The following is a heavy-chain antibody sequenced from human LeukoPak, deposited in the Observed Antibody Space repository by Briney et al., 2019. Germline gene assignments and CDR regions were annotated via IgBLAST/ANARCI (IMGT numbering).Heavy chain of an antibody. CDR2: IYHSGST. CDR3: ARVGVAAGYDSSGYRPFDY. D-gene: IGHD3-22*01. Sequence: PSGTLSLTCAVSGGSISSSNWWGWVGQPPGKGLGWIGEIYHSGSTNNNPSPKRRVTISVDKSKNQFSRKLSSVTAADTAVYYCARVGVAAGYDSSGYRPFDYWGQGTLVTVSS. CDR1: GGSISSSNW. V-gene: IGHV4-4*02. J-gene: IGHJ4*02.